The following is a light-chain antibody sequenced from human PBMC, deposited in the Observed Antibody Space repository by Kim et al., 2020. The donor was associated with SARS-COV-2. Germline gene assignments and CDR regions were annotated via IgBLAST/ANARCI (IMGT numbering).Light chain of an antibody. CDR1: NIGSKS. Sequence: PGKADRITCGGNNIGSKSVHWYQQKPGQAPVLVIYYDSDRPSGIPERFSGSNSGNTATLTISRVEAGDEADYYCQVWDSSSDPAYVFGTGTKVTVL. J-gene: IGLJ1*01. V-gene: IGLV3-21*04. CDR3: QVWDSSSDPAYV. CDR2: YDS.